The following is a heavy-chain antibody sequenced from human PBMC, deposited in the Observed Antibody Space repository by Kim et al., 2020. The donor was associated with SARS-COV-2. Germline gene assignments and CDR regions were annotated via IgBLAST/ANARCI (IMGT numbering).Heavy chain of an antibody. D-gene: IGHD3-22*01. CDR2: IWYDGSNK. J-gene: IGHJ3*02. V-gene: IGHV3-33*01. Sequence: GGSLRLSCAASGFTFSSYGMHWVRQAPGKGLEWVAVIWYDGSNKYYADSVKGRFTISRDNSKNTLYLQMNSLRAEDTAVYYCAIGLSAFDIWGQGTMVTVSS. CDR3: AIGLSAFDI. CDR1: GFTFSSYG.